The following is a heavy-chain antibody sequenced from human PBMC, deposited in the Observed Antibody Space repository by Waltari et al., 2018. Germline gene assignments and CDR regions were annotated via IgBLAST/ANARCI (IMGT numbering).Heavy chain of an antibody. CDR3: TTEGVQLWLRDY. V-gene: IGHV3-15*01. Sequence: EVQLVESGGGLVKPGGSLRLSCAASGFTFSNAWMSWVRQAPGKGLEWVGRIKSKTDGGTTDYATPVKGRFTISRDDSKNTLYLQMNSLKTEDTAVYYCTTEGVQLWLRDYWGQGTLVTVSS. CDR1: GFTFSNAW. D-gene: IGHD5-18*01. CDR2: IKSKTDGGTT. J-gene: IGHJ4*02.